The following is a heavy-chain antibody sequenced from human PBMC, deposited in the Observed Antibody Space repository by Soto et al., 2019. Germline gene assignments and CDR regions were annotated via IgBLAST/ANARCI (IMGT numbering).Heavy chain of an antibody. J-gene: IGHJ4*02. CDR3: ARASITIFGVVKGNIDY. CDR1: GYTFNNYD. D-gene: IGHD3-3*01. CDR2: MNPNSGNT. Sequence: GASVKVSCKASGYTFNNYDINWVRQATGQGLEWMGWMNPNSGNTGYAQKFQGRVTMTRNTSISTAYMELSSLRSEDTAVYYCARASITIFGVVKGNIDYWGQGTLVTVSS. V-gene: IGHV1-8*02.